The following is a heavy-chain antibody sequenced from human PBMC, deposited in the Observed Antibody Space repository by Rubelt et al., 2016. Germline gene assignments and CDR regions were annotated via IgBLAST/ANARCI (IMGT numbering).Heavy chain of an antibody. Sequence: QLQLQESGPGLVKPSETLSLTCTVSGGSISSSSYYWGWIRQPPGKGLEWIGSIYYSGSTYYNPSLNGRVTISVETSKNQFSLKLSAGTAADTAVYYCARAVSRVGGFDYWGQGTLVTVSS. CDR3: ARAVSRVGGFDY. J-gene: IGHJ4*02. D-gene: IGHD1-14*01. CDR2: IYYSGST. V-gene: IGHV4-39*07. CDR1: GGSISSSSYY.